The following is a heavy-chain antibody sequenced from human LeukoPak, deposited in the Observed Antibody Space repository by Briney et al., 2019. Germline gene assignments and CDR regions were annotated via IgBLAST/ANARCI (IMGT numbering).Heavy chain of an antibody. CDR3: ARGSYYGSGTIGAFGY. CDR2: MNPNSGNT. D-gene: IGHD3-10*01. Sequence: ASVKVSCKAYGYTFTSYYMHWVRQATGQGREWMGWMNPNSGNTGYAQKFQGRVTMTRNTSISTAYMELSSLRSEDTAVYYCARGSYYGSGTIGAFGYWGQGTLVTVSS. J-gene: IGHJ4*02. V-gene: IGHV1-8*02. CDR1: GYTFTSYY.